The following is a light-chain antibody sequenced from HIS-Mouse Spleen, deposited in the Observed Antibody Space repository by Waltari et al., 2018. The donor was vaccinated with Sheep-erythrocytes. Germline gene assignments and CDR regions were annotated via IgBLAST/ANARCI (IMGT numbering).Light chain of an antibody. CDR3: QQYYSTPLT. CDR1: QSVLYSSNNKNY. V-gene: IGKV4-1*01. CDR2: WAS. Sequence: DIVMTQSPDSLAVSLGERAPIHCQSSQSVLYSSNNKNYLAWYQQKPGQPPKLLIYWASTRESGVPDRFSGSGSGTDFTLTISSLQAEDVAVYYCQQYYSTPLTFGGGTKVEIK. J-gene: IGKJ4*01.